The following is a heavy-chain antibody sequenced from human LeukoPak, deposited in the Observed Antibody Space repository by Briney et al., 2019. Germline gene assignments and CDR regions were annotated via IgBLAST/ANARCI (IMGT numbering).Heavy chain of an antibody. CDR2: INHSGST. Sequence: SETLSLTCTVSGGSISSYYWSWIRQPPGKGLEWIGEINHSGSTNYNPSLKSRVTISVDTSKNQFSLKLSSVTAADTAVYYCARGPRGYQLLYFVYWGQGTLVTVSS. CDR3: ARGPRGYQLLYFVY. J-gene: IGHJ4*02. V-gene: IGHV4-34*01. CDR1: GGSISSYY. D-gene: IGHD2-2*01.